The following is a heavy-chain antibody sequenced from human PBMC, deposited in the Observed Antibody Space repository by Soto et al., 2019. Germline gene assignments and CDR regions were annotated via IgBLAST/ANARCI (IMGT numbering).Heavy chain of an antibody. D-gene: IGHD6-6*01. CDR1: GYTFTSYA. J-gene: IGHJ3*02. CDR2: INAGNGNT. V-gene: IGHV1-3*01. CDR3: PRPLPNQLPANAFDI. Sequence: ASVKVSCKASGYTFTSYAMHWVRQAPGQRLEWMGWINAGNGNTKYSQKFQGRVTITRDTSASTAYMELSSLRSEDTAVYYCPRPLPNQLPANAFDILGRGTMFTV.